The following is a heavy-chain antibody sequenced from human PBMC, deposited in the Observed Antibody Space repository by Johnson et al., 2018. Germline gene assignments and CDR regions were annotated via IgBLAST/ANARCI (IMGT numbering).Heavy chain of an antibody. V-gene: IGHV3-33*01. CDR1: GFIFSTYG. J-gene: IGHJ6*02. D-gene: IGHD1-26*01. Sequence: QVQLVESGGGVVQPGKSLRLSCAASGFIFSTYGMHWVRQAPGKGLEWVAVIWYDGSNKYYADSVKGRFTISRDTSKNTLYLQMNSLRTEDTAVYYCARGGLMGATTGMNVWGQGTTVTVSS. CDR2: IWYDGSNK. CDR3: ARGGLMGATTGMNV.